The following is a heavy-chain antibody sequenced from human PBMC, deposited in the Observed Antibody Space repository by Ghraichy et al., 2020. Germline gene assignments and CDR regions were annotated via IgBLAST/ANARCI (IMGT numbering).Heavy chain of an antibody. CDR3: VRRSRITTRGDGMDV. D-gene: IGHD1-14*01. J-gene: IGHJ6*02. Sequence: SQTLSLTCSVSGGSISNYHWTWVRQPPGKGLEWIGYISTSGNTNSNPSLGSRVTISMDTSRNQFSLTLTSVTAADTAVYFCVRRSRITTRGDGMDVWGQGTTVTVSS. CDR1: GGSISNYH. CDR2: ISTSGNT. V-gene: IGHV4-4*09.